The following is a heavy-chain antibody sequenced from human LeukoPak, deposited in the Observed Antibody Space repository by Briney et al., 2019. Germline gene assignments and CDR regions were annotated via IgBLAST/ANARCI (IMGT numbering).Heavy chain of an antibody. Sequence: GGSLRLSCAASGFTFSTYAMSWVRQAPGKGLEWVSTISGSGDGTYYTDSVKGRFTISRDNSKNTLYLQMSSLRAEDTAIYYCAKEYSYPYVWDRWGQGTLVTVSS. V-gene: IGHV3-23*01. J-gene: IGHJ5*02. CDR1: GFTFSTYA. D-gene: IGHD3-16*01. CDR3: AKEYSYPYVWDR. CDR2: ISGSGDGT.